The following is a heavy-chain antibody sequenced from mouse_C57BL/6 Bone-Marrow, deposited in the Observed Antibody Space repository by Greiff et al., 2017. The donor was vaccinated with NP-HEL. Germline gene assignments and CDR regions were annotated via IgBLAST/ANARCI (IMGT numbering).Heavy chain of an antibody. D-gene: IGHD1-1*02. CDR3: TSMGFY. Sequence: QVQLQQSGAELVRPGASVTLSCKASGYTFTDYEMHWVKQTPVHGLEWIGAIDPETGGTAYNQKFKGKAILTADKSSSTAYMELRSLTAEDSAVYYCTSMGFYWGQGTLVTVSA. J-gene: IGHJ3*01. V-gene: IGHV1-15*01. CDR2: IDPETGGT. CDR1: GYTFTDYE.